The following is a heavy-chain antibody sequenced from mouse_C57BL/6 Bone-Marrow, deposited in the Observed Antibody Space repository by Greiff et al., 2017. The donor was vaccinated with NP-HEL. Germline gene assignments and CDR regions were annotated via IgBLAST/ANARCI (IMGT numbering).Heavy chain of an antibody. J-gene: IGHJ1*03. V-gene: IGHV1-85*01. Sequence: VHLVESGPELVKPGASVKLSCKASGYTFTSYVINWVKQRPGQGLEWIGWIYPRDGSTKYNEKFKGKATLTVDTSSSTAYMELHSLTSEDSAVYFCARSGTYYGSSYGYFDVWGTGTTVTVSS. CDR2: IYPRDGST. CDR3: ARSGTYYGSSYGYFDV. CDR1: GYTFTSYV. D-gene: IGHD1-1*01.